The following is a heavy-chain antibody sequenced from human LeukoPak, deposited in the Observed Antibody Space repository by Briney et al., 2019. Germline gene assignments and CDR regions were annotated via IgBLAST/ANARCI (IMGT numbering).Heavy chain of an antibody. Sequence: GGSLRLSCAASGFTFSSYEMSWVRQAPGKGLEWVAVIWYDGTNKFYADSVKGRFNISRDNSKNTLYLQMNSLRAEDTAVYYCARDRHSSGWYVDSWGQGTLVAVSS. J-gene: IGHJ5*01. CDR1: GFTFSSYE. CDR2: IWYDGTNK. D-gene: IGHD6-19*01. CDR3: ARDRHSSGWYVDS. V-gene: IGHV3-33*08.